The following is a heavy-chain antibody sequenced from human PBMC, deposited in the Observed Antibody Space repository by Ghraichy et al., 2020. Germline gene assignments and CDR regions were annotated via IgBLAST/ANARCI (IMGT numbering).Heavy chain of an antibody. CDR1: GGTFSSYA. CDR2: IIPIFGTA. J-gene: IGHJ3*02. V-gene: IGHV1-69*13. CDR3: ARERGPDYYDSSGHDAFDI. Sequence: SVKVSCKASGGTFSSYAISWVRQAPGQGLEWMGGIIPIFGTANYAQKFQGRVTITADESTSTAYMELSSLRSEDTAVYYCARERGPDYYDSSGHDAFDIWGQGTMVTVSS. D-gene: IGHD3-22*01.